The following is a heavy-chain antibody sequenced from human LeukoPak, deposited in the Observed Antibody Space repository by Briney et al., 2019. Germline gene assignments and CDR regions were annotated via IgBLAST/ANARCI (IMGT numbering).Heavy chain of an antibody. J-gene: IGHJ3*02. D-gene: IGHD3-10*01. CDR2: IYPGDSDT. Sequence: GESLKISCKGSGYSITNYWIAWVRQMPGKGLEWMGIIYPGDSDTRYSPSFQGQVTISADKSISTAYLQWSSLKASDTAMYYCASRVVGFGEFPDAFDIWGQGTMVTVSS. V-gene: IGHV5-51*01. CDR3: ASRVVGFGEFPDAFDI. CDR1: GYSITNYW.